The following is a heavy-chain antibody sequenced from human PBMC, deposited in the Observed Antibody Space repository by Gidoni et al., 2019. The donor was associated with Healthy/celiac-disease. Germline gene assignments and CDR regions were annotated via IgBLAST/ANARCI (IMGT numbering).Heavy chain of an antibody. J-gene: IGHJ4*02. V-gene: IGHV3-33*01. CDR3: ARDRVLSIDRVVPAALLGY. CDR2: IWYDGSNK. CDR1: GFPFSSDG. Sequence: QVQLVESGGGVVQPGRSLSLSFAASGFPFSSDGMHWVRQAPGKGLEWVAVIWYDGSNKYYADSVKGRFTISRDNSKNTLYLQMNSLRAEDTAVYYCARDRVLSIDRVVPAALLGYWGQGTLVTVSS. D-gene: IGHD2-2*01.